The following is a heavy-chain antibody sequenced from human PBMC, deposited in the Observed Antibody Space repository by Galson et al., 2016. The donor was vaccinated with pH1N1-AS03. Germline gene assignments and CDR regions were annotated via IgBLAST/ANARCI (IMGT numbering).Heavy chain of an antibody. Sequence: SLRLSCAASGFIFSSYEMNWVRQAPGKGLEWVSYIDSSGDNKDYADSVKGRSSISRDNAKKTLNLQMNGLRAEDTAVYYCASRYESNGCSYYFDLWGQGTLVTVSS. CDR3: ASRYESNGCSYYFDL. CDR1: GFIFSSYE. CDR2: IDSSGDNK. V-gene: IGHV3-48*03. D-gene: IGHD3-22*01. J-gene: IGHJ4*02.